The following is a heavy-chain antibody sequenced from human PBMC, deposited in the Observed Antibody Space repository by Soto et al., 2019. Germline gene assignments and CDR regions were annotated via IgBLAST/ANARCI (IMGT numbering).Heavy chain of an antibody. CDR1: GGSISSGTNY. V-gene: IGHV4-39*01. J-gene: IGHJ5*02. D-gene: IGHD3-22*01. Sequence: QLQLQESGPGLVKPSETLSLTCILSGGSISSGTNYWDWIRQPPRKGLEWIGSMSYSGSTYYNPSLKSRVTISVDTSKNQFSLKMSSVTAADTTVYYCARFGGYHFDSSGNWFDPWGQGTLVTVSS. CDR2: MSYSGST. CDR3: ARFGGYHFDSSGNWFDP.